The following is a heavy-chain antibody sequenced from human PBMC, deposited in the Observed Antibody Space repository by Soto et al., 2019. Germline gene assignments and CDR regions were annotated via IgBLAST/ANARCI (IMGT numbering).Heavy chain of an antibody. CDR3: AREGVHNYNEYNLDN. D-gene: IGHD4-4*01. J-gene: IGHJ4*02. CDR1: GFIFSTYS. CDR2: ISGSLGYV. V-gene: IGHV3-21*01. Sequence: GSLRLSCAASGFIFSTYSMHWVRQAPGKGLEWVSSISGSLGYVHYADSVKGRFTVSRDNIGTSLYLQMNSLRAEDTAVYYCAREGVHNYNEYNLDNWGLGTLVTSPQ.